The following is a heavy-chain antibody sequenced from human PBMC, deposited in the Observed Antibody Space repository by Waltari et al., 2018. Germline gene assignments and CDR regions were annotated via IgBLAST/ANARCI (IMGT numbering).Heavy chain of an antibody. V-gene: IGHV3-7*01. CDR2: IREDGGDT. CDR1: VFDFDTFW. D-gene: IGHD6-25*01. CDR3: VTRVAAAG. J-gene: IGHJ4*02. Sequence: EVQLVQSGGCLVHPGGSLRLSRVTLVFDFDTFWMSWVRQAPGKGLEWVANIREDGGDTYYLDSVKGRFTISRDNANNSLYLEMDSLTVEDTGVYYCVTRVAAAGWGQGTLVTVSS.